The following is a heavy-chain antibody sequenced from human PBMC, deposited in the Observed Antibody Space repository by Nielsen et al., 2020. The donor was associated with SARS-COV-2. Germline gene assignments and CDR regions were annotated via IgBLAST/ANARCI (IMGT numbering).Heavy chain of an antibody. CDR3: ARKSWFWYFDF. D-gene: IGHD3-10*01. CDR1: GFSLNTRGV. CDR2: IFYSGST. Sequence: SGPTLVKPTQTLTLTCSFSGFSLNTRGVGVGWIRQPPGKGLEWHGSIFYSGSTYYNPSLKSRVTMSVDTSNNQFSLKLSSVTAADTAVYYCARKSWFWYFDFWGRGTPLSVSS. J-gene: IGHJ2*01. V-gene: IGHV4-39*07.